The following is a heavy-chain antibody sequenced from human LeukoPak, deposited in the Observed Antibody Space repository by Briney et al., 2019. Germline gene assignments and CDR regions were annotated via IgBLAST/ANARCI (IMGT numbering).Heavy chain of an antibody. V-gene: IGHV3-33*01. CDR2: IWYDGSNK. J-gene: IGHJ3*02. CDR3: ARAKWRGSGSYSGDDFDI. CDR1: GFTFSSYG. D-gene: IGHD3-10*01. Sequence: GRSLRLSCAASGFTFSSYGMHWVRQAPGKGLEWVAVIWYDGSNKYYADSVKGRFTISRDNSKNTLYLQMNSLRAEDTGVYYCARAKWRGSGSYSGDDFDIWGQGTMVTVSS.